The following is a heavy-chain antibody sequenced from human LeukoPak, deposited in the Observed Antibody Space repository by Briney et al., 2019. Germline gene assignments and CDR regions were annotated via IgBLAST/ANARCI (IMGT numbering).Heavy chain of an antibody. D-gene: IGHD3-3*01. CDR2: ISSSSSTI. J-gene: IGHJ3*02. CDR3: ARGNFWSGRDAFDI. CDR1: GFTFSSYS. Sequence: GGSLRLSCAASGFTFSSYSMNWVRQAPGKGLEWVSYISSSSSTIYYADSVKGRFTISRDNAKNSLYLQMNSLRAEDTAVYYCARGNFWSGRDAFDIWGQGTMVTVSS. V-gene: IGHV3-48*04.